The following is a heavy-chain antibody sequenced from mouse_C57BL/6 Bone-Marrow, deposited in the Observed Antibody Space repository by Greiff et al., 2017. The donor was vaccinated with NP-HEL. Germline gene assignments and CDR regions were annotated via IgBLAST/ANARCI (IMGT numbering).Heavy chain of an antibody. D-gene: IGHD1-1*01. Sequence: QVQLQQPGAELARPGASVKMSCKASGYTFTSYTMHWVKQRPGQGLEWIGYINPSSGYTKYNQKFKDKATLTADKSSSTAYMQLSSLTSEDSAVYYCAIFFITTVVAEAYWGQGTLVTVSA. CDR1: GYTFTSYT. J-gene: IGHJ3*01. V-gene: IGHV1-4*01. CDR2: INPSSGYT. CDR3: AIFFITTVVAEAY.